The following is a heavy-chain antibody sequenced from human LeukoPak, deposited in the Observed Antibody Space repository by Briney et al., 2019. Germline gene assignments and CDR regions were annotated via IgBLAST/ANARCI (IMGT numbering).Heavy chain of an antibody. Sequence: LPGGSLRLSCAASEFTFTIYELNWVRQAPGKGLEWVSYISSSGNTISYADSVKGRFTISRDNAKNSLYLQVISLRAEDTAVYYCARGPSIAARYDAFDIWGQGTMVTVSS. CDR1: EFTFTIYE. CDR3: ARGPSIAARYDAFDI. J-gene: IGHJ3*02. CDR2: ISSSGNTI. V-gene: IGHV3-48*03. D-gene: IGHD6-6*01.